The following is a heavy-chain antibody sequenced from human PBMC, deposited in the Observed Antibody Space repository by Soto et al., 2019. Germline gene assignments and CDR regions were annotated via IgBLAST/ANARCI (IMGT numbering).Heavy chain of an antibody. V-gene: IGHV3-23*01. CDR3: AKDDSGYSYAPFDY. D-gene: IGHD5-18*01. CDR2: ISGSGGST. J-gene: IGHJ4*02. CDR1: GFTFSSYA. Sequence: GGSLRLPCAASGFTFSSYAISWVRQAPGKGLEWVSAISGSGGSTYYADSVKGRFTISRDNSKNTLYLQMNSLRAEDTAVYYCAKDDSGYSYAPFDYWGQGTLVTVSS.